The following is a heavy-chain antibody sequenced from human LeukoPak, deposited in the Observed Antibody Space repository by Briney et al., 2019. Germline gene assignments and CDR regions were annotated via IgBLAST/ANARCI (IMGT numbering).Heavy chain of an antibody. D-gene: IGHD2-2*01. V-gene: IGHV1-18*01. Sequence: ASVKVSCKASGYTFTSYGISWVRQAPGQGLEWMGWISAYNGNTNYAQKLQGRVTMTTDTSTSTAYMELRNLRSDDTAVYYCARGMGCSSTSCYPWFDPWGQGTLVTVSS. CDR1: GYTFTSYG. CDR2: ISAYNGNT. J-gene: IGHJ5*02. CDR3: ARGMGCSSTSCYPWFDP.